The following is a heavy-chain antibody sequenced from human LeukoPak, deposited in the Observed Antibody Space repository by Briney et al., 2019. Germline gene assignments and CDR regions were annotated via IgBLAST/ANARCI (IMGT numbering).Heavy chain of an antibody. V-gene: IGHV4-39*01. D-gene: IGHD3-10*01. CDR3: ARSYGTPSGSYLERPYYFDY. Sequence: PSETLSLTCTVSGGSISSSSYYWGWIRQPPGKGLEWIGSIYYSGSTYYNPSLKGRVTISVDTSKNQFSLKLSSVTAADTAVYYCARSYGTPSGSYLERPYYFDYWGQGTLVTVSS. CDR2: IYYSGST. CDR1: GGSISSSSYY. J-gene: IGHJ4*02.